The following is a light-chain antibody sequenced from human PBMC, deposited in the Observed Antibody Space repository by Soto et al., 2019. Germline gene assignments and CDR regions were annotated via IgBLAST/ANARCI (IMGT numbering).Light chain of an antibody. Sequence: QSALTQPRSVSGSPGQSVTISCTGTSSDVGGYNYVSWYQQHPGKAPKLMISDVSKRPSGVPDRFSGSKSGNTASLTISGLQAEDEADYYCCSYAGNYYVFGTGTTVTVL. CDR3: CSYAGNYYV. CDR1: SSDVGGYNY. V-gene: IGLV2-11*01. J-gene: IGLJ1*01. CDR2: DVS.